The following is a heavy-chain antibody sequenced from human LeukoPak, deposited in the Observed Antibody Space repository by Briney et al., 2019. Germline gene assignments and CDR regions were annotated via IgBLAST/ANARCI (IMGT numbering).Heavy chain of an antibody. CDR2: IYYSGST. D-gene: IGHD3-16*01. V-gene: IGHV4-59*01. J-gene: IGHJ4*02. CDR1: GGSISSYY. Sequence: SETLSLTCTVSGGSISSYYWSWNRQPPGKGLEWIGYIYYSGSTNYNPSLKSRVTISVDTSKNQFSLKLSSVAAADTAVYYCARAAGGGGMDYWGQGTLVTVSS. CDR3: ARAAGGGGMDY.